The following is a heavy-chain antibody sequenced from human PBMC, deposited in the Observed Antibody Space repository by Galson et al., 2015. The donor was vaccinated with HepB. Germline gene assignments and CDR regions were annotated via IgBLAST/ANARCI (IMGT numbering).Heavy chain of an antibody. D-gene: IGHD3-10*01. V-gene: IGHV7-4-1*02. CDR2: INTNTGNP. J-gene: IGHJ4*02. CDR3: ARGSLGSYPLLDS. CDR1: GYNFTKYA. Sequence: SVKVSCKASGYNFTKYAMNWVRQAPGQGLEWMGWINTNTGNPTYAQGFTGRFVFSLDTSVHTAYLQISSLKAEDTAVFYCARGSLGSYPLLDSWGQGTLVTVSS.